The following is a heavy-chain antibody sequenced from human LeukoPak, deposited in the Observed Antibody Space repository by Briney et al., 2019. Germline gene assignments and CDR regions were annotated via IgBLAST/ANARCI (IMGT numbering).Heavy chain of an antibody. CDR2: FKGAATLP. CDR3: VRDGDDFNFDY. D-gene: IGHD5-24*01. CDR1: GFTFSSHW. V-gene: IGHV3-74*01. Sequence: GSLRLSCAASGFTFSSHWMHWVRQAPGKGLVWLSRFKGAATLPHYADSVYGRFTISRDKAKNTLYLHMHSLRAEDTAVYYCVRDGDDFNFDYWGQGTLVTVSS. J-gene: IGHJ4*02.